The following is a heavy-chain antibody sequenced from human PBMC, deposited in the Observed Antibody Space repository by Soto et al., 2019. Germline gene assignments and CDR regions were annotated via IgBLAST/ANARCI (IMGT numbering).Heavy chain of an antibody. J-gene: IGHJ4*02. Sequence: GASVKVSCKASGGTFSSYAISWVRQAPGQGLEWMGGIIPIFGTANYAQKFQGRVTITADESTSTAYMELSSLRSEDTAVYYCARNYYYDSSGYYYLYYFDYWGQGXLVTVYS. V-gene: IGHV1-69*13. CDR1: GGTFSSYA. CDR3: ARNYYYDSSGYYYLYYFDY. CDR2: IIPIFGTA. D-gene: IGHD3-22*01.